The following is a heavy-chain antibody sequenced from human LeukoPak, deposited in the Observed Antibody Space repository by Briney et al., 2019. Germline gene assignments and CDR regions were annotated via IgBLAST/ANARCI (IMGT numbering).Heavy chain of an antibody. CDR1: GFTFSSYA. Sequence: PGGSLRPSCAASGFTFSSYAMSWVRQAPGKGLEWVSAISGSGGSTYYADSVKGRFTISRDNSKNTLYLQMNSLRAEDTAVYYCAKRYPISAVVTAAPFDYWGQGTLVTVSS. V-gene: IGHV3-23*01. D-gene: IGHD2-21*02. J-gene: IGHJ4*02. CDR2: ISGSGGST. CDR3: AKRYPISAVVTAAPFDY.